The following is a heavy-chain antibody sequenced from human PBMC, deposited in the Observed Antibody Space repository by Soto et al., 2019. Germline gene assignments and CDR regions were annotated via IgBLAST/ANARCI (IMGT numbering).Heavy chain of an antibody. CDR1: GGSISSGGYY. Sequence: SETLSLTCTVSGGSISSGGYYWSWIRQHPGKGLEWTGYIYYSGSTYYNPSLKGRVTISVDTSKNQFSLKLGSVTAADTAVYYCARFQVVVVAATVDNWFDPWGQGTLVTVSS. J-gene: IGHJ5*02. V-gene: IGHV4-31*03. D-gene: IGHD2-15*01. CDR3: ARFQVVVVAATVDNWFDP. CDR2: IYYSGST.